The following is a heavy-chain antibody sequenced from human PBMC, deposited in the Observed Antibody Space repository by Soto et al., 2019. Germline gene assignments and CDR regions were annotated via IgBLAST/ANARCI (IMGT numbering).Heavy chain of an antibody. CDR3: SRRSGSTFTGGLDV. CDR1: GFTFGGSA. D-gene: IGHD6-19*01. Sequence: EVQLVESGGGLVQPGGSLTVSCAASGFTFGGSAIHWVRQASGRGLEWVGRIRSKSNNYATAYAASVQGRFTISRDESKNTALLQMNSMKTEDTAVYYCSRRSGSTFTGGLDVWGKGTTVIVSP. J-gene: IGHJ6*04. CDR2: IRSKSNNYAT. V-gene: IGHV3-73*01.